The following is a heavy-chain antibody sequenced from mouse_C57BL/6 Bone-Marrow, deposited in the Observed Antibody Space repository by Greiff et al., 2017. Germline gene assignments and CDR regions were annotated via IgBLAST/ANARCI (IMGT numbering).Heavy chain of an antibody. Sequence: VHLVESGPELVKPGASVKLSCKASGYTFTSYDINWVKQRPGQGLEWIGWIYPRDGSTKYNEKFKGKATLTVDTSSSTAYMELHSLTSEDSAVYFCVRGVVDYWGQGTTLTVSS. CDR2: IYPRDGST. CDR1: GYTFTSYD. V-gene: IGHV1-85*01. D-gene: IGHD3-1*01. CDR3: VRGVVDY. J-gene: IGHJ2*01.